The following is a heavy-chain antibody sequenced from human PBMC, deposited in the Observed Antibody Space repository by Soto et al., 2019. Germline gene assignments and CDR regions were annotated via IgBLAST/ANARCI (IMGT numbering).Heavy chain of an antibody. Sequence: PGESLKISCKGSGYSFTNYWIGWVRQMPGKGLEWLVIFFPVDFKTKYSPSFQGQFTFSADKSFNTAYLQWNSLKSSDTAMYYWARPATRIEYFQHWGQGTLVTVSS. V-gene: IGHV5-51*01. CDR1: GYSFTNYW. CDR3: ARPATRIEYFQH. D-gene: IGHD2-15*01. CDR2: FFPVDFKT. J-gene: IGHJ1*01.